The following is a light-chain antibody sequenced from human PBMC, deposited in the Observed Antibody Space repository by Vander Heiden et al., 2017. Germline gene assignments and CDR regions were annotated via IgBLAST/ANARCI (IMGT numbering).Light chain of an antibody. CDR3: CSYAGTYTYV. J-gene: IGLJ1*01. CDR1: SSDVGNYDY. CDR2: SVN. V-gene: IGLV2-11*01. Sequence: QSALTQPRSVSGSPGQSVTISCTGTSSDVGNYDYVSWYQQHPGKAPKLIIYSVNKRPSGVPNRFSGSKSGNTASLTISDRQAEDEADFYCCSYAGTYTYVFGSGTRVTVL.